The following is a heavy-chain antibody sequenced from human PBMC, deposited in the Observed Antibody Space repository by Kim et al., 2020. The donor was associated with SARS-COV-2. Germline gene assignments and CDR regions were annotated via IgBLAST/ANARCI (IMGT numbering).Heavy chain of an antibody. V-gene: IGHV3-74*01. Sequence: SYADYVGGRFSISRDNAKHTMYLQMHSLRAEDTAVYYCARGTTDAPGIDYWGQGTTVTVSS. CDR3: ARGTTDAPGIDY. J-gene: IGHJ4*02. D-gene: IGHD1-1*01.